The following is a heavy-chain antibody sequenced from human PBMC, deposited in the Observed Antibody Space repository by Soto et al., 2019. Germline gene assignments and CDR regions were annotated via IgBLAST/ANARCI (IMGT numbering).Heavy chain of an antibody. CDR1: GVSISSGGHY. CDR2: TLYGENT. J-gene: IGHJ1*01. V-gene: IGHV4-31*03. D-gene: IGHD2-8*01. Sequence: QVQLQESGPRLVRPSQTLSLLCSVSGVSISSGGHYWTWVRQFPGKGLEWIGYTLYGENTFYNPSLKGRVVISGDTSKNQFSLNLTSVTAADTAMYYCVRAGGGILTASRLYEYWGRGAPVTVSA. CDR3: VRAGGGILTASRLYEY.